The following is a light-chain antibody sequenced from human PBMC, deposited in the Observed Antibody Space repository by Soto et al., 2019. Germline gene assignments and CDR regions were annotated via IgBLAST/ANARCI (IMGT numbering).Light chain of an antibody. J-gene: IGKJ4*01. CDR1: QSISTY. CDR2: DTS. V-gene: IGKV3-11*01. CDR3: QQRSNWPPLT. Sequence: EIVLTQSPATLSLSPGERATLSCRASQSISTYLAWYQQKPGQAPRLLIYDTSNRATGIPARFSGSGSDTDFTLTISSLEPEDFAVYYCQQRSNWPPLTFGGGTKVEIK.